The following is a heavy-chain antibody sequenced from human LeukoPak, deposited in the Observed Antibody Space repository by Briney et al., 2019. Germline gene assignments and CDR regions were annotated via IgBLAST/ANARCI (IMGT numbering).Heavy chain of an antibody. D-gene: IGHD2-15*01. Sequence: SETLSLTCAVYGGSFSGYYWSWIRQPPGKGLEWIGDINHSGSTNYSPSLKSRVTISVDTSKNQFSLKLSSVTAADTAVYYRARKTRRSDRYCSGGSCYSPAGYFQHWGQGTLVTVSS. V-gene: IGHV4-34*01. J-gene: IGHJ1*01. CDR3: ARKTRRSDRYCSGGSCYSPAGYFQH. CDR1: GGSFSGYY. CDR2: INHSGST.